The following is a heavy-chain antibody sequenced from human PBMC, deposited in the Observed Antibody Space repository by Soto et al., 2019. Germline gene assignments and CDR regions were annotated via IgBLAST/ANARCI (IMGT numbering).Heavy chain of an antibody. CDR1: GFTFSSYG. CDR2: ISYDGSIK. Sequence: GGSLRLSCAASGFTFSSYGMHWVRQAPGKGLEWVAVISYDGSIKYYADSVKGRFTISRDNSKNTLYLQMNSLRAEDTAVYYCAKEWLPRYFDYWGQGTLVTVSS. J-gene: IGHJ4*02. CDR3: AKEWLPRYFDY. V-gene: IGHV3-30*18. D-gene: IGHD5-12*01.